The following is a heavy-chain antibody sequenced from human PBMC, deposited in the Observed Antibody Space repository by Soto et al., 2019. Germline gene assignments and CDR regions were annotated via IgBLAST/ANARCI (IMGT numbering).Heavy chain of an antibody. V-gene: IGHV3-30-3*01. J-gene: IGHJ6*02. CDR3: ARDHNRPPHYYYYGMDV. Sequence: QVQLVESGGGVVQPGRSLRLSCAASGFTFSSYAMHWVRQAPGKGLEWVAVISYDGSNKYYADSVKGRFTISRDNSKNTLYLQMNSLRAEDTAVYYCARDHNRPPHYYYYGMDVWGQGTTVTVSS. CDR2: ISYDGSNK. CDR1: GFTFSSYA.